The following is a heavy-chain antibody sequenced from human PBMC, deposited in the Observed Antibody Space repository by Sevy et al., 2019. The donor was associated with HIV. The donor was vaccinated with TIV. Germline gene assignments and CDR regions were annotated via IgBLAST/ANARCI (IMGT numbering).Heavy chain of an antibody. CDR3: ARHEAYDFWGDTIRENYYYGIDV. V-gene: IGHV4-39*01. CDR2: IFYSGRS. CDR1: GASITTNTYY. J-gene: IGHJ6*02. D-gene: IGHD3-3*01. Sequence: SETLSLTCSVSGASITTNTYYWGWIRQAPGKGLEWIGSIFYSGRSDYNPSLKGRVTISVDTSKNQFSLKLRPVTAADTSVYYCARHEAYDFWGDTIRENYYYGIDVWGQGTTVTVSS.